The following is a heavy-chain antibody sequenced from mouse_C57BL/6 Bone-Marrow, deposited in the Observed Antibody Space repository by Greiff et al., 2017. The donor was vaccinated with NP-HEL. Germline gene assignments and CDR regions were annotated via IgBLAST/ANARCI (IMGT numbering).Heavy chain of an antibody. CDR2: INPNNGGT. Sequence: EVQLQQSGPELVKPGASVKISCKASGYTFTDYYMNWVKQSHGKSLEWIGDINPNNGGTSYNQKFKGKATLTVDKSSSTAYMELRSLTSEDSAVYYCANHGYWYFDVWGTGTTVTVAS. J-gene: IGHJ1*03. CDR3: ANHGYWYFDV. CDR1: GYTFTDYY. V-gene: IGHV1-26*01.